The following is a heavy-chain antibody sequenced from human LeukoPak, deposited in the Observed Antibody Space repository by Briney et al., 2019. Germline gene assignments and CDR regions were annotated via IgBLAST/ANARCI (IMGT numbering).Heavy chain of an antibody. Sequence: ASVKVSCKASGYTFTGYYMHWVRRAPGQGLEGLGWINPNSGGTNYAQKFQGWVTMTRDTSISTAYMELSRLRSDDTAVYYCARAAAAGTGLDYWGQGTLVTVSS. V-gene: IGHV1-2*04. CDR1: GYTFTGYY. J-gene: IGHJ4*02. D-gene: IGHD6-13*01. CDR3: ARAAAAGTGLDY. CDR2: INPNSGGT.